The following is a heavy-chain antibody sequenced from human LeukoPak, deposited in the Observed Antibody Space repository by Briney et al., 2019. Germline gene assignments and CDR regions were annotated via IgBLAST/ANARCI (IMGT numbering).Heavy chain of an antibody. J-gene: IGHJ6*02. CDR1: GFTFRNYA. CDR3: AKDVEVFCVLTDFSPYGMDV. D-gene: IGHD3/OR15-3a*01. CDR2: IGGSGDNA. V-gene: IGHV3-23*01. Sequence: PGGSLRLSCAASGFTFRNYAMSWVRQAPGKGLEWVSTIGGSGDNAYYADSVKGRFTISRDKSKKTLYLQMNSLRAEDTAIYYCAKDVEVFCVLTDFSPYGMDVWGQGTTVTVSS.